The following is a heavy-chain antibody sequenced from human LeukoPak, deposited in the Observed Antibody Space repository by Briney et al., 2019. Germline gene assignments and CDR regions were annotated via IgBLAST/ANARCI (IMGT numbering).Heavy chain of an antibody. D-gene: IGHD1-14*01. Sequence: TGGSLRLSCAASGFTFSSYGMHWVRQAPGEGLEWVAFIRYDGSNKYYADSVKGRFTISRDNSKNTVFLQMNTLRTEDTAVYFCAKDKPIDYWGQGTLVTVSS. J-gene: IGHJ4*02. CDR1: GFTFSSYG. V-gene: IGHV3-30*02. CDR2: IRYDGSNK. CDR3: AKDKPIDY.